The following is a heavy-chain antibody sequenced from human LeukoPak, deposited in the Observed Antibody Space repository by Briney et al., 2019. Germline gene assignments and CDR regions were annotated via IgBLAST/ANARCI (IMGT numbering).Heavy chain of an antibody. CDR2: ICGSTGSA. V-gene: IGHV3-23*01. CDR3: ASYPATGAYFDY. J-gene: IGHJ4*02. D-gene: IGHD6-25*01. Sequence: PGGSLRLSCAASGFTFSRYAMTWVRQAPGKGLQWVSAICGSTGSAYYADSVKGRFTISRDNSRNTLYLQMNSLRAEDTAVYYCASYPATGAYFDYWGQGTLVTVSS. CDR1: GFTFSRYA.